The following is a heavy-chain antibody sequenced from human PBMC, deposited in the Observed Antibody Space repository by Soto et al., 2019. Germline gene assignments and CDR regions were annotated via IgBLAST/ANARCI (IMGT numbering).Heavy chain of an antibody. CDR2: FHYSEST. J-gene: IGHJ3*02. CDR1: GGSISSGPYS. D-gene: IGHD3-22*01. CDR3: ASLSYYYDSSGYPNDAFDI. V-gene: IGHV4-39*01. Sequence: SETLSLTCTVSGGSISSGPYSWGLIRQPPGEGLEWIGTFHYSESTYYNPSLESRVTISVDTSKNQFSLKLSSVTAADTAVYYCASLSYYYDSSGYPNDAFDIWGQGTMVTVSS.